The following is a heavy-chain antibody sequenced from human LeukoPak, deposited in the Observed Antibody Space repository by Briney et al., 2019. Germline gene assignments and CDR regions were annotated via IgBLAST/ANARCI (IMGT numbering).Heavy chain of an antibody. Sequence: ASVRVSCKASGYTFTSYYMHWVRQAPGQGLEWMGIINPSGGSTSYAQKFQGRVTMTRDTSTSTVYMELSSLRSEDTAVYYCARDSPPGDFDYWGQGTLVTVSS. CDR1: GYTFTSYY. V-gene: IGHV1-46*01. CDR2: INPSGGST. J-gene: IGHJ4*02. D-gene: IGHD3-10*01. CDR3: ARDSPPGDFDY.